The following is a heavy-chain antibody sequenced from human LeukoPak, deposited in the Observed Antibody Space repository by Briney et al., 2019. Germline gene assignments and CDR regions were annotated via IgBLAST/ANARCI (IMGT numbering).Heavy chain of an antibody. D-gene: IGHD6-19*01. Sequence: GGSLRLSCAASVFTFSTYSMTWVSQGPGKGLEWGSSIYPSGDSTFYADSVKGRFTISRDNSKNTLYLQMSSLRTEDTATYYCAKDVVPDSGWDLDYWGEGTLVTVSS. CDR2: IYPSGDST. J-gene: IGHJ4*02. CDR3: AKDVVPDSGWDLDY. V-gene: IGHV3-23*01. CDR1: VFTFSTYS.